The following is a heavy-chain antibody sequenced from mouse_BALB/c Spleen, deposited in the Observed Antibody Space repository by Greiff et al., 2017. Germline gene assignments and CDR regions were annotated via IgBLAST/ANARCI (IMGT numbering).Heavy chain of an antibody. CDR2: ISSGGGST. J-gene: IGHJ2*01. D-gene: IGHD2-14*01. CDR1: GFAFSSYD. V-gene: IGHV5-12-1*01. Sequence: DVKLVESGGGLVKPGGSLKLSCAASGFAFSSYDMSWVRQTPEKRLEWVAYISSGGGSTYYPDTVKGRFTISRDNAKNTLYLQMSSLKSEDTAMYYCARCYRYDRYYFDYWGQGTTLTVSS. CDR3: ARCYRYDRYYFDY.